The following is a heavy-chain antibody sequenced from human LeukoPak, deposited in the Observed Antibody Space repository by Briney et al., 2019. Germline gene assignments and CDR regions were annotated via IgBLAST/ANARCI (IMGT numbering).Heavy chain of an antibody. V-gene: IGHV3-23*01. CDR2: ISGSGGST. Sequence: GGSLRLSCAASGFTFSSYAMSWVRQAPGKGQEWVSAISGSGGSTYYADSVKGRFTISRDNSKNTLYLQMNSLRSEDTAVYYCAKEKLARGYGDYHDYWGQGTLVTVSS. D-gene: IGHD4-17*01. J-gene: IGHJ4*02. CDR3: AKEKLARGYGDYHDY. CDR1: GFTFSSYA.